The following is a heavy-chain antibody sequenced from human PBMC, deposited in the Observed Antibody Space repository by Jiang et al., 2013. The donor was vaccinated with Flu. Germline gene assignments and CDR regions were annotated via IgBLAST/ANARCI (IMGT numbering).Heavy chain of an antibody. V-gene: IGHV1-18*01. CDR2: ISAYNGNT. Sequence: SGAEVKKPGASVKVSCKASGYTFTSYGISWVRQAPGQGLEWMGWISAYNGNTNYAQKLQGRVTMTTDTSTSTAYMELRSLRSDDTAVYYCARVSDTAMVTYYYGMDVWGQGTTVTVSS. CDR3: ARVSDTAMVTYYYGMDV. J-gene: IGHJ6*02. CDR1: GYTFTSYG. D-gene: IGHD5-18*01.